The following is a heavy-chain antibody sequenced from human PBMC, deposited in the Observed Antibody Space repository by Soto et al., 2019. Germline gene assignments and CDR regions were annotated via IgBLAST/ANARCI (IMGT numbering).Heavy chain of an antibody. CDR3: AGYGSTTFDS. D-gene: IGHD3-10*01. CDR2: IYHSGTT. CDR1: GGSISSHF. Sequence: PSETLSLTCTVSGGSISSHFWTWIRQPPGKGLEWIGYIYHSGTTNYNPSLKSRLTISIEKSKNQFSLKLSSVTAADTAVYFCAGYGSTTFDSRGQGTQVTVSS. J-gene: IGHJ5*01. V-gene: IGHV4-59*11.